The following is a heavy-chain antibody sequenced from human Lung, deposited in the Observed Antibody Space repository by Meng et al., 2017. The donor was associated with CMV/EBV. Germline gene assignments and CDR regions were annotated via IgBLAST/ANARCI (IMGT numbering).Heavy chain of an antibody. J-gene: IGHJ4*02. Sequence: GGSLRLSCAASGFTFSSFWVHWVRQVPGKGLVWVSRINEDGTTTNYADSVKGRFTISRDNARNTLYLQMNSLKVEDTAVYYCARDIGGVSGYWGQGTLVTVSS. CDR1: GFTFSSFW. CDR3: ARDIGGVSGY. D-gene: IGHD3-3*01. CDR2: INEDGTTT. V-gene: IGHV3-74*01.